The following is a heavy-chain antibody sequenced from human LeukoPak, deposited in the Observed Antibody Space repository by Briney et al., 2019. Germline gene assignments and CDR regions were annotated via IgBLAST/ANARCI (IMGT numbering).Heavy chain of an antibody. CDR3: VRDFRSADY. CDR2: ICPDGTGI. CDR1: GFIFSFYC. V-gene: IGHV3-74*01. J-gene: IGHJ4*02. Sequence: GGSLRLSCAASGFIFSFYCMNWVRQAPGKGPMWVSRICPDGTGISYADSVKARFTTSRDNAKNTVYLQMNSLREEDTAVYYCVRDFRSADYWGQGTLVTVSS.